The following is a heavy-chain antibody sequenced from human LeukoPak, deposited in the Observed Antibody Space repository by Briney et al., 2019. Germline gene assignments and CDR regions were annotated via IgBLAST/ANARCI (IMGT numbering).Heavy chain of an antibody. J-gene: IGHJ4*02. D-gene: IGHD6-6*01. CDR3: AKAAQVAGRPNLGGHFDS. V-gene: IGHV3-23*01. CDR1: GFTFSSYG. Sequence: GGSLRLSCAASGFTFSSYGMSWVRQAPGKGLEWVSDISGSGGSTYYADSVRGRFTISRDNSKNTLYLQMNSLRAEDTAVYYCAKAAQVAGRPNLGGHFDSWGQGTPVTVSS. CDR2: ISGSGGST.